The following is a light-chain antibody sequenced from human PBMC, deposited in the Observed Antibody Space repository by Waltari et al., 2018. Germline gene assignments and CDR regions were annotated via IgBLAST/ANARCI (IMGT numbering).Light chain of an antibody. CDR3: QQDYNLPPT. CDR2: GAS. V-gene: IGKV3D-7*01. CDR1: QSVSSSY. J-gene: IGKJ5*01. Sequence: PGERVTLSCRASQSVSSSYLTWYQQKPGQAPRLLIYGASTRATGIPARFSGSGSGTDFTLTISSLQPEDFAVYYCQQDYNLPPTFDQGSRLEIK.